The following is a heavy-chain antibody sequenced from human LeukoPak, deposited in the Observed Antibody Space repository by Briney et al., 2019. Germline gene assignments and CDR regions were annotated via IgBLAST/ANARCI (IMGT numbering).Heavy chain of an antibody. CDR3: ARHGTNHFYDY. CDR1: GGSISIIDYY. Sequence: PSEPLSLACTVSGGSISIIDYYWRWVRQSPGKGLEWIGSVYYSGSTYYHPSLKSRVAISVDTSKKQFSLKLSSVTAADTAVYYCARHGTNHFYDYWGQGTLVTVSS. J-gene: IGHJ4*02. D-gene: IGHD1-26*01. CDR2: VYYSGST. V-gene: IGHV4-39*01.